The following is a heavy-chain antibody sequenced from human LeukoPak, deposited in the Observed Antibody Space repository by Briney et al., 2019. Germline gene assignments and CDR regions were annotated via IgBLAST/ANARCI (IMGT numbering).Heavy chain of an antibody. CDR3: ARDFSPLYYYDSSGSGTTDAFDI. CDR1: GFTFSSYE. J-gene: IGHJ3*02. D-gene: IGHD3-22*01. CDR2: ISSSGTTI. V-gene: IGHV3-48*03. Sequence: PGGSLRLSCAASGFTFSSYEMNWVRQAPGKGLEWVSYISSSGTTIYYADSVKGRFTISRDNAKNSLYLQMNSLRAEDTAVYYCARDFSPLYYYDSSGSGTTDAFDIWGQGTMVTVSS.